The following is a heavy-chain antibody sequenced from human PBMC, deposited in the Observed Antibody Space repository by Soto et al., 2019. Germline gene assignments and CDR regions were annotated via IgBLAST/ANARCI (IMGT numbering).Heavy chain of an antibody. J-gene: IGHJ4*02. D-gene: IGHD3-22*01. CDR1: GGSIRSGDSY. CDR2: IYYSGST. CDR3: ARTHYSDRSGTDY. V-gene: IGHV4-30-4*01. Sequence: SETLSLTCTVSGGSIRSGDSYWSWIRQPPGKGLEWIGYIYYSGSTYYNPSLKSRVTISLDTSKNQFSLNLSSATAADTAVYYCARTHYSDRSGTDYWGQGTLVTVSS.